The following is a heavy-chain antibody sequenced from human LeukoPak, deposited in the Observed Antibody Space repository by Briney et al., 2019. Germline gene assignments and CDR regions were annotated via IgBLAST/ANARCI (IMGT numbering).Heavy chain of an antibody. Sequence: GGSLRLSCAASGFTFSYYGMHWVRQAPGKGLEWVAVIWYDGSNKYYADSVKGRFTISRDNGKNTLFLQMNSLRAEDTAVYYCVRGNDYGGPHYWGQGTLVTVSS. D-gene: IGHD4-23*01. CDR2: IWYDGSNK. CDR1: GFTFSYYG. CDR3: VRGNDYGGPHY. J-gene: IGHJ4*02. V-gene: IGHV3-33*01.